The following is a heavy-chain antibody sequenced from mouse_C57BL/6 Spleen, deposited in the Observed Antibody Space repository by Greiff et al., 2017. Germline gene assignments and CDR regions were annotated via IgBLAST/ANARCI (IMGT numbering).Heavy chain of an antibody. J-gene: IGHJ2*01. CDR2: INPSNGGT. CDR3: ARSNYGSSYGYFDY. CDR1: GYTFTSYW. V-gene: IGHV1-53*01. Sequence: QVQLKQPGTELVKPGASVKLSCKASGYTFTSYWMHWVKQRPGQGLEWIGNINPSNGGTNYNEKFKSKATLTVDKSSSTTYMQLSSLTSEDSAVYYCARSNYGSSYGYFDYWGQGTTLTVSS. D-gene: IGHD1-1*01.